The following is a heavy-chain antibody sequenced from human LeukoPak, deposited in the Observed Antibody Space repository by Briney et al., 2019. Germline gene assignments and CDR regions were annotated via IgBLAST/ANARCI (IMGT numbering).Heavy chain of an antibody. CDR2: IYYSGST. CDR3: ARGAPNYYDSSGPEDY. Sequence: SETLSLTCTVSGGSISSYYWSWIRQPPGKGLEWIGYIYYSGSTNYNPSLKSRVTISVDTSKNQFSLKLSSVTAADTAVYYCARGAPNYYDSSGPEDYWGQGTLVTVSS. CDR1: GGSISSYY. V-gene: IGHV4-59*08. D-gene: IGHD3-22*01. J-gene: IGHJ4*02.